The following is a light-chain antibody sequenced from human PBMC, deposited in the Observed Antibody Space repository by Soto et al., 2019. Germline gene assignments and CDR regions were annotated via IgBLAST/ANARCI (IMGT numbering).Light chain of an antibody. Sequence: EIVMTQSPVTLSVSPGGRAILSCRASQSVSSNLAWYRQKPGQAPRLLIYGASTRATGIPAGFSGSGSGTEFTLTISSLQSEDSAVYYCQQYNSWPPLTFGGGTKVDIK. V-gene: IGKV3D-15*01. CDR1: QSVSSN. CDR3: QQYNSWPPLT. CDR2: GAS. J-gene: IGKJ4*01.